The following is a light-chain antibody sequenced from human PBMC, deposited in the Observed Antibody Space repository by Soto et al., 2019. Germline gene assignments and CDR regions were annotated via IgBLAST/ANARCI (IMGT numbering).Light chain of an antibody. CDR2: GAS. Sequence: EIVMTQSPDTLSVSPGERATLSCRASQSVSSNLAWYQQKPGKAPRLLIYGASTRATGIPARFSGSGSGTEFTLTISSLQSEDFAVYYCPQYDNWPPSNFGQGTRLEIK. V-gene: IGKV3-15*01. J-gene: IGKJ5*01. CDR1: QSVSSN. CDR3: PQYDNWPPSN.